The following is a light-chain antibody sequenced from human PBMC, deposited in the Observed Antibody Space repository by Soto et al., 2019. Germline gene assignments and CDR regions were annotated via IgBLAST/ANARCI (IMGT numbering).Light chain of an antibody. CDR1: QSVGGSS. V-gene: IGKV3-20*01. J-gene: IGKJ1*01. CDR3: QQYQNSPRT. CDR2: DTS. Sequence: ETVLTQSPGTLSLSPGERATVSCRASQSVGGSSLAWYQQRPGQAPRLLIYDTSKRVTGIPDRFSGSGSGTDFTLTISRLEPEDFAVYYCQQYQNSPRTFGQGTKVEIK.